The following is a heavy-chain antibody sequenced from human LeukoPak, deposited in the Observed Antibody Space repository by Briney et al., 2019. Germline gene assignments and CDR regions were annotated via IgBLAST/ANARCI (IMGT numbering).Heavy chain of an antibody. J-gene: IGHJ3*02. CDR1: GFTFSSYA. CDR3: AKDLFASPNYDSSGYDAFDI. D-gene: IGHD3-22*01. Sequence: GGSLRLSCVVSGFTFSSYAMSWVRQAPGKGLEWVSAISGSGGSTYYADSVKGRFTISRDNSKNTLYLQMNSLRAEDTAVNYCAKDLFASPNYDSSGYDAFDIWGQGTMVTVSS. V-gene: IGHV3-23*01. CDR2: ISGSGGST.